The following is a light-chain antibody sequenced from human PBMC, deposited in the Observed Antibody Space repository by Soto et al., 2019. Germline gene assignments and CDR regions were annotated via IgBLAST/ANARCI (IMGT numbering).Light chain of an antibody. CDR3: QQRSNWPLT. V-gene: IGKV3-11*01. J-gene: IGKJ4*01. CDR2: DSS. Sequence: EIVLTQFPATLSLSPGEGATLSCRASQSVSRYLAWYQQKRDQAPRLLIYDSSNRATGIPARFSGSGSGTDFSLTISSLEHEDFAVYYCQQRSNWPLTFGGGTKVEIK. CDR1: QSVSRY.